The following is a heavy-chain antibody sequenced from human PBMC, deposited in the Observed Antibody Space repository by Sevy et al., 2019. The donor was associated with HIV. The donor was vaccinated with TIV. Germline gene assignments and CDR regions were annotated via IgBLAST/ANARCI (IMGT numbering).Heavy chain of an antibody. CDR3: ASGGSGDVWNYGYYYYGMDV. D-gene: IGHD3-3*01. J-gene: IGHJ6*02. CDR2: MSPKNGST. V-gene: IGHV1-8*02. Sequence: ASVKVSCKASGDTFSTYDINWVRQAPGQGLEWMGWMSPKNGSTGFAQKSQGRLNMTRDTSINKSNMELGSLRSDDTAVDYCASGGSGDVWNYGYYYYGMDVWGQGTTVTVSS. CDR1: GDTFSTYD.